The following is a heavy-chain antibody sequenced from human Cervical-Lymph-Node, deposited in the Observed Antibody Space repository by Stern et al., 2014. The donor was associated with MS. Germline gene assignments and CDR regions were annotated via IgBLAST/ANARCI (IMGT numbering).Heavy chain of an antibody. Sequence: QLQLQESGPGLVKPSETLSLTCTVSGGSINNHYWNWIRPSPGKGLEWIGYIYYTGITTYNPSLQSRVTISVDTSKNQFSLQVTSVTASDTAVYYCARGHGSYSRDFDFWGQGALVSVSS. CDR1: GGSINNHY. J-gene: IGHJ4*02. V-gene: IGHV4-59*08. CDR2: IYYTGIT. D-gene: IGHD1-26*01. CDR3: ARGHGSYSRDFDF.